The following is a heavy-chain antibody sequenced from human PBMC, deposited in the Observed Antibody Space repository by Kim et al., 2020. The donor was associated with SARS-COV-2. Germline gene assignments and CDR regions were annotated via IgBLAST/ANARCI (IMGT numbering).Heavy chain of an antibody. J-gene: IGHJ6*02. CDR3: ARDLGITAAEYYHYYYGMDV. D-gene: IGHD6-13*01. Sequence: GGSLRLSCAASGFTFSSYGMHWVRQAPGKGLEWVAVIWYDGSNKYYADSVKGRFTISRDNSKNTLYLQMNSLRAEDTAVYYCARDLGITAAEYYHYYYGMDVWGQGTTVTVSS. CDR2: IWYDGSNK. CDR1: GFTFSSYG. V-gene: IGHV3-33*01.